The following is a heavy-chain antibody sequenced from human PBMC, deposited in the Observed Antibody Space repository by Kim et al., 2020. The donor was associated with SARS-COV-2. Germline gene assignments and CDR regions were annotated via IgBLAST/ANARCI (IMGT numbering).Heavy chain of an antibody. CDR1: GFTVSSNY. Sequence: GGSLRLSCAASGFTVSSNYMSWVRQAPGKGLEWVSAIYSGGSTYYADSVKGRFTISRDNSKNTLYLQMNSLRAEDTAVYYCARDFSPPHYYYYGMDVWGQGTTVTVSS. CDR2: IYSGGST. CDR3: ARDFSPPHYYYYGMDV. V-gene: IGHV3-66*01. J-gene: IGHJ6*02.